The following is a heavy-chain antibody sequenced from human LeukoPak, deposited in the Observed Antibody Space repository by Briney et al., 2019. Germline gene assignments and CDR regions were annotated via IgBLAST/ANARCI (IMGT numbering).Heavy chain of an antibody. J-gene: IGHJ5*02. V-gene: IGHV3-21*04. Sequence: GGSLRLSCAASGFTFSSYSMNWVRQAPGKGLEWVSSISSSSSYIYYADSVKGRFTISRDNAKNSLYLQMNSLKASDTAMYYCARYPVRSRGNWFDPWGQGTLVTVSS. D-gene: IGHD2-2*01. CDR2: ISSSSSYI. CDR3: ARYPVRSRGNWFDP. CDR1: GFTFSSYS.